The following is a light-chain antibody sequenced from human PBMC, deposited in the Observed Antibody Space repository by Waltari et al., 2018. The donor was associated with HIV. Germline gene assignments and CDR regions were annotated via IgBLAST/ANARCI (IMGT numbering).Light chain of an antibody. J-gene: IGLJ1*01. Sequence: QSVLTQPPSVSGAPGQRVTISCTGSSSNIGAGYDVTWSQQLPGTAPKLLIYNNSNRPSGVPDRFSGSKSGTSASLAITGLQAEDEADYYCQSYDSSLSGSDVFGTGTKVTVL. CDR1: SSNIGAGYD. V-gene: IGLV1-40*01. CDR2: NNS. CDR3: QSYDSSLSGSDV.